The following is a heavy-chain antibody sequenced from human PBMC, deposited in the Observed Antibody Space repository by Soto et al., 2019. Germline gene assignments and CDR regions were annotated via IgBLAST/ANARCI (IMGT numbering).Heavy chain of an antibody. D-gene: IGHD5-18*01. CDR2: IIPIFGTA. CDR3: ARDRRIQLWPEFGY. V-gene: IGHV1-69*13. CDR1: GGTFSSYA. Sequence: SVKVSCKASGGTFSSYAISWVRQALGQGLEWMGGIIPIFGTANYAQKFQGRVTITADESTSTAYMELSSLRSEDTAVYYCARDRRIQLWPEFGYWGRGTLVTVSS. J-gene: IGHJ4*02.